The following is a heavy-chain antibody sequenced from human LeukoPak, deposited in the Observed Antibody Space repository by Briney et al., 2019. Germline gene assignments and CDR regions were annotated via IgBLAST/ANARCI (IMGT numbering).Heavy chain of an antibody. CDR1: GYFFNIYW. CDR2: IYPSDLDI. CDR3: ARGDPTGGNYHTLDY. D-gene: IGHD5-24*01. Sequence: GESLKISCEGSGYFFNIYWIAWVRQMPGKGLEWMGIIYPSDLDIRYSPSFQGQVTMSVDKSNSIAYLQWNSLKASDTGMYFCARGDPTGGNYHTLDYWGQGTLVTVPS. V-gene: IGHV5-51*01. J-gene: IGHJ4*02.